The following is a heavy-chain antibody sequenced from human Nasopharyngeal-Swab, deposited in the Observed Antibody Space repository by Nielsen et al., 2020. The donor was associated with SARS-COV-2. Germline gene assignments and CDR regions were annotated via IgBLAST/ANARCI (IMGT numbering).Heavy chain of an antibody. J-gene: IGHJ4*02. D-gene: IGHD5-12*01. CDR3: ARDGVATIFDY. CDR2: IHYSGST. CDR1: GFTFSSFG. Sequence: ESLKISCAASGFTFSSFGMHWVRQPPGKGLEWIGYIHYSGSTNYSPSLKSRVTMSVDTSKNQLSLKLTSVTAADAAVYYCARDGVATIFDYWGQGTLVTVSS. V-gene: IGHV4-59*01.